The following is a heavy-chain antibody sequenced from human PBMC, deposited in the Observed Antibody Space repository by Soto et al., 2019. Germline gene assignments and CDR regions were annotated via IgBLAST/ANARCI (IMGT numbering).Heavy chain of an antibody. CDR1: GGSISSYY. V-gene: IGHV4-59*08. D-gene: IGHD5-12*01. CDR3: ASHSGYDYYFVY. CDR2: IYYSGST. J-gene: IGHJ4*02. Sequence: QVQLQESGPGLVKPSETLYLTCTVSGGSISSYYWSWIRQPPGKGLEWIGYIYYSGSTNYNPSLESRVTISVDTSKNQSALKLSSVTAADAAVYYWASHSGYDYYFVYRGQGTLVTVSS.